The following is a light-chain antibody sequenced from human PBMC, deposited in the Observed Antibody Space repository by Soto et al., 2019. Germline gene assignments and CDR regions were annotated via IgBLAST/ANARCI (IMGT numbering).Light chain of an antibody. J-gene: IGLJ1*01. CDR3: CSYAGSYTFYV. Sequence: QSALTQPRSVSGSPGQSVTISCTGTSSDGGGYNYVSWYQQHPGKAPKLMIYDVSKRPSGVPDRFSGSKSGNTASLTISGLQAEDEADYYCCSYAGSYTFYVFGTGTKLTAL. CDR2: DVS. CDR1: SSDGGGYNY. V-gene: IGLV2-11*01.